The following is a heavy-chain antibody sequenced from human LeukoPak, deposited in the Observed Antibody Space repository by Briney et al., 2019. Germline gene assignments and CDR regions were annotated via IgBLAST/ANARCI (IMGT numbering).Heavy chain of an antibody. Sequence: PGGSLRLSCAASGFTFSSNAMHWVRQAPGKGLEYVSGISTNGGSTYYGNSVKGRFTISRDNFKNTLYLQMGSLRADDMAMYYCARDLRDWGQGTLVIVSS. CDR2: ISTNGGST. V-gene: IGHV3-64*01. CDR3: ARDLRD. J-gene: IGHJ4*02. CDR1: GFTFSSNA.